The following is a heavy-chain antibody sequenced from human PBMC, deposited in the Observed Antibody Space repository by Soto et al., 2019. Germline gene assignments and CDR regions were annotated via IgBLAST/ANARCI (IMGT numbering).Heavy chain of an antibody. Sequence: EVQLVESGGGLVQPGGSLRLSCAASGFTVSSNYMSWVRQAPGKGLEWVSVIYSGGSTYYADSVKGRFTISRDNSKNTLYLQMNSLRAEDTAVYYCARVSATVTMWRNVNWYFDLWGRGTLVTVSS. J-gene: IGHJ2*01. CDR3: ARVSATVTMWRNVNWYFDL. CDR2: IYSGGST. CDR1: GFTVSSNY. V-gene: IGHV3-66*01. D-gene: IGHD4-17*01.